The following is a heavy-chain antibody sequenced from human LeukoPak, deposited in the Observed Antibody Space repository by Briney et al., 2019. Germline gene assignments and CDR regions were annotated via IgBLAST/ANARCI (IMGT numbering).Heavy chain of an antibody. D-gene: IGHD6-13*01. CDR2: ISSSGSTI. CDR1: GFTFSSYE. J-gene: IGHJ4*02. Sequence: GGSLRLSCAASGFTFSSYEMNWVRQAPGKGLEWVSYISSSGSTIYYADSVKGRFTISRDNSKNYLYLQMNSLRAEDTALYYCAKGTSSWHEFDSWGQGTLVTVSS. CDR3: AKGTSSWHEFDS. V-gene: IGHV3-48*03.